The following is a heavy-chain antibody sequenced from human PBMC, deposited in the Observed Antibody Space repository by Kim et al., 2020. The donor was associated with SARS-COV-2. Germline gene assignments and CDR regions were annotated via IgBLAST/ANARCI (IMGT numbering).Heavy chain of an antibody. V-gene: IGHV4-4*09. Sequence: NSHPSRRRRVTISVDTSKNQCSLKLSSVTAADTAVYYCASYSSSWSYFDYWGQGTLVTVSS. D-gene: IGHD6-13*01. J-gene: IGHJ4*02. CDR3: ASYSSSWSYFDY.